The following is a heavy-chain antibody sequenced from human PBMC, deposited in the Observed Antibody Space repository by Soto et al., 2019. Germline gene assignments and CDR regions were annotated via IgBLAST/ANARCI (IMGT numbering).Heavy chain of an antibody. CDR1: GFTFSSYD. D-gene: IGHD4-17*01. CDR2: IGTAGDT. J-gene: IGHJ4*02. CDR3: ARGVSGTTVTTFFDY. V-gene: IGHV3-13*01. Sequence: EVQLVESGGGLVQPGGSLRLSCAASGFTFSSYDMHWVRQATGKGLEWVSAIGTAGDTYYPGSVKGRFTISRENAKNSLYLQMNSLRAGDTAVYYCARGVSGTTVTTFFDYWGQGTLVTVSS.